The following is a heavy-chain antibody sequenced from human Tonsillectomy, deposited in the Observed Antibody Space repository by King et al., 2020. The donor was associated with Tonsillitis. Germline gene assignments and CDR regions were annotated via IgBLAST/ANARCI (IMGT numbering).Heavy chain of an antibody. J-gene: IGHJ4*02. D-gene: IGHD6-6*01. CDR1: GFTFGDYA. CDR2: IRSKAYGGTT. Sequence: DVQLVESGGGLVQPGRSLRLSCTASGFTFGDYAMSWVRQAPGKGLEWVGFIRSKAYGGTTEYAASVKGRFTISRDDSKSIAYLQMNSLKTEDTAVYYCARLGAAHVDYWGQGTLVTVSS. CDR3: ARLGAAHVDY. V-gene: IGHV3-49*04.